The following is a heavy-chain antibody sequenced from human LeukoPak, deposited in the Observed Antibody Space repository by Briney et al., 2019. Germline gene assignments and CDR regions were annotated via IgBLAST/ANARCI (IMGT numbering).Heavy chain of an antibody. CDR3: ATYSRLYESGRLVFGH. V-gene: IGHV1-24*01. D-gene: IGHD3-9*01. J-gene: IGHJ4*02. Sequence: ASVKVSCKVSGYTLTELSMHWVRQAPGKGLEWMGGFDPEDGETIYAQKFQGRVTMTEDTSTDTAYTELSSLRSEDTAVYYCATYSRLYESGRLVFGHWGQGTLVTVSS. CDR1: GYTLTELS. CDR2: FDPEDGET.